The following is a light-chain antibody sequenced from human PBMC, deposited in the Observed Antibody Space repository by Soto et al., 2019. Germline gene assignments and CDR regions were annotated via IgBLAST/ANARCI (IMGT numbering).Light chain of an antibody. J-gene: IGKJ4*01. CDR1: QDIINY. CDR3: RQYDNLPPT. Sequence: EIQMTQSPSYRSSPLGDRLPITCQASQDIINYLNWYQQKPWKAPKLLIYDASNLETGVLSRFCGSRSGRDSTFVISSLQPADIATDYCRQYDNLPPTFGGGTKVDIK. CDR2: DAS. V-gene: IGKV1-33*01.